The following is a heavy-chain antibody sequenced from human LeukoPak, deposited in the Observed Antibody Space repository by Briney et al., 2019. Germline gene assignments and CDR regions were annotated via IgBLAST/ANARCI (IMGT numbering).Heavy chain of an antibody. CDR2: IYTSGST. J-gene: IGHJ4*02. V-gene: IGHV4-61*02. CDR1: GGSISSGSYY. D-gene: IGHD5-24*01. Sequence: SETLSLTCTVSGGSISSGSYYWSWIRQPAGKGLEWIGRIYTSGSTNYNPSLKGRVTISVDTSENQFSLKLSSATAADTAVYYCARDGYIDPFDYWGQGTLVTVSS. CDR3: ARDGYIDPFDY.